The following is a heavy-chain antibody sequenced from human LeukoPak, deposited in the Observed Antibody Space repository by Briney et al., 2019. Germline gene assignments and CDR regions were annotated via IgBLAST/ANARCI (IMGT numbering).Heavy chain of an antibody. CDR1: GFTFDDYA. CDR2: ISWDGGST. J-gene: IGHJ4*02. V-gene: IGHV3-43D*03. D-gene: IGHD3-22*01. CDR3: AKDDSSGYYPDY. Sequence: GGSLRLSCAASGFTFDDYAMHWVRQAPGKGLEWVSLISWDGGSTYYADSVKGRFTISRDNSKNSLYLQMNSLRAEDTALYHCAKDDSSGYYPDYWGQGTLVTVSS.